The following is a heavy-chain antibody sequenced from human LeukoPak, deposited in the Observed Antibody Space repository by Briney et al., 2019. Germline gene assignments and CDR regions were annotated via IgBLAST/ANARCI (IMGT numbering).Heavy chain of an antibody. CDR2: IKSKTDGGTA. CDR3: TRARSYYGMDV. V-gene: IGHV3-15*01. Sequence: PGGSLRLSCAASGLTFSNAWMSWVRQAPGKGLEWVGRIKSKTDGGTAGSAAPVKGRFTISRDDSKNTLYLEMNNLRTDDTGVYYCTRARSYYGMDVWGQGTTVTVSS. CDR1: GLTFSNAW. J-gene: IGHJ6*02.